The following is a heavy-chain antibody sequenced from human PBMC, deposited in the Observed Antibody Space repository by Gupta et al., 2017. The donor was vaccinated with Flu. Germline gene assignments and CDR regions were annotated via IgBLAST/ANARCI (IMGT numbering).Heavy chain of an antibody. D-gene: IGHD6-13*01. J-gene: IGHJ4*02. CDR2: INPNSGDT. CDR3: ARFYGGSWSDYFDS. Sequence: QVQLVQPGAELKKPGASVKVSCKASGYIFTGYFIHWVRQAPGHGLEWMGWINPNSGDTKYLEKFQGRVTMTRATSISTAYMDLNSLTSDDTAVYYCARFYGGSWSDYFDSWGQGTQVTVSS. V-gene: IGHV1-2*02. CDR1: GYIFTGYF.